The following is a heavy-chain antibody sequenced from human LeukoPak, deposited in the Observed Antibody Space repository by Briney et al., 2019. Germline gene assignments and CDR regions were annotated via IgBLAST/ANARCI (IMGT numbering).Heavy chain of an antibody. D-gene: IGHD2-15*01. Sequence: PGGSLRLSCAGSGFTFSSYWMSWVRQAPGKGLEWVANIKQDGSERYYVDSVKGRFTISRDNAKNSLYLQMNSLRAEDMALYYCAKGSGGSSPDDYYYYMDVWGKGTTVTVSS. V-gene: IGHV3-7*03. J-gene: IGHJ6*03. CDR2: IKQDGSER. CDR3: AKGSGGSSPDDYYYYMDV. CDR1: GFTFSSYW.